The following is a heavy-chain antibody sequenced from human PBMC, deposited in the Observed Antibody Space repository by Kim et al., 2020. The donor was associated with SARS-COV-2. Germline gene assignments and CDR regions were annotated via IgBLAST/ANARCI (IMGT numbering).Heavy chain of an antibody. CDR2: ISYDGSNK. CDR1: GFTFSSYG. Sequence: GGSLRLSCAASGFTFSSYGMHWVRQAPGKGLEWVAVISYDGSNKYYADSVKGRFTISRDNSKNTLYLQMNSLRAEDTAVYYCAKLPSNYYDSSGYSLDYWGQGTLVTVSS. V-gene: IGHV3-30*18. D-gene: IGHD3-22*01. J-gene: IGHJ4*02. CDR3: AKLPSNYYDSSGYSLDY.